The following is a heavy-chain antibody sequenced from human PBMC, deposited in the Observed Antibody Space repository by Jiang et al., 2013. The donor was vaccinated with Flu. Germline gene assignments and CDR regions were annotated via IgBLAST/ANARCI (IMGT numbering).Heavy chain of an antibody. Sequence: SGAEVKKPGASVKVSCKASGYTFTSYYMHWVRQAPGQGLEWMGIINPSGGSTTYAQKFQGRVTMTRDTSTSTAYMELSSLRSEDTAVYYCARDRVGAFGDPVYYFDYWGQGTLVTVSS. D-gene: IGHD4-17*01. V-gene: IGHV1-46*01. J-gene: IGHJ4*02. CDR1: GYTFTSYY. CDR2: INPSGGST. CDR3: ARDRVGAFGDPVYYFDY.